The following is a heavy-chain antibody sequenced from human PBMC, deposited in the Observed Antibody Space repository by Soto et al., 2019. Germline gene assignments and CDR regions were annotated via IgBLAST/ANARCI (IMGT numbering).Heavy chain of an antibody. D-gene: IGHD6-13*01. V-gene: IGHV4-34*01. CDR3: ARGSRLAAAGTEALKGTKYFDY. CDR1: GGSFSGYY. J-gene: IGHJ4*02. CDR2: INHSGST. Sequence: SETLSLTCAVYGGSFSGYYWSWIRQPPGKGLEWIGEINHSGSTNYNPSLKSRVTISVDTSKNQFSLKLTSVNAADTAVYYWARGSRLAAAGTEALKGTKYFDYWGQGTLVTVSS.